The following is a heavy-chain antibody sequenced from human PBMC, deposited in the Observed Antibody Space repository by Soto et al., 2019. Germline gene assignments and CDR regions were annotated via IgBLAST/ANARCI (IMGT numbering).Heavy chain of an antibody. CDR1: GGTFSSYA. CDR2: IIPIFGTA. J-gene: IGHJ4*02. D-gene: IGHD6-13*01. CDR3: ARALRMGIAAAGTD. Sequence: GASVKVSCKASGGTFSSYAISWVRQAPGQGLEWMGGIIPIFGTANYAQKFQGRVTITADESTSTAYMELSSLRSEDTAVYYCARALRMGIAAAGTDWGQGALVTVSS. V-gene: IGHV1-69*13.